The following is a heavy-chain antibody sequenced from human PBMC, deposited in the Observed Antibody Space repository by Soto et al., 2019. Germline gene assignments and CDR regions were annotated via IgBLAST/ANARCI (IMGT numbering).Heavy chain of an antibody. J-gene: IGHJ4*02. V-gene: IGHV4-39*01. CDR3: ARHRRETGTYAQPLDY. CDR2: ISYGGST. Sequence: SETLSLTCTVSGGSISSSSYYWGWVRQPPGKGLEWIGAISYGGSTYHNPSLRSRVTISVDTSKSQFSLDLTSVTAADTAVYYCARHRRETGTYAQPLDYWGQGTLGIVS. D-gene: IGHD1-1*01. CDR1: GGSISSSSYY.